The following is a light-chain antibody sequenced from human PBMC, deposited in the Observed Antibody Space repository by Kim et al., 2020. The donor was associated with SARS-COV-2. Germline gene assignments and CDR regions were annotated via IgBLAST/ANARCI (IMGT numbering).Light chain of an antibody. CDR2: DAS. V-gene: IGKV1-33*01. J-gene: IGKJ3*01. CDR1: QDMSNN. Sequence: SGSVGCRVTITCQASQDMSNNLNWYQHNPGKAPKILIYDASNLKTGVPTRFSGSGSGTDFTFTISILQPEDIATYYCQQYDNLFTFGPGTKVDIK. CDR3: QQYDNLFT.